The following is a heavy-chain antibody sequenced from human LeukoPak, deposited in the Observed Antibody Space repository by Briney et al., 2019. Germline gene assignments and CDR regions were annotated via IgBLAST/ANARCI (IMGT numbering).Heavy chain of an antibody. V-gene: IGHV3-21*01. CDR2: ISSSSSYI. CDR3: ASYFDRRDGMDV. D-gene: IGHD2/OR15-2a*01. Sequence: GGSLRLSCAASGFTFSSYSMNWVRQAPGKGLEWVSSISSSSSYIYYADSVKDRFTISRDNAKNSLYLQMNSLRAEDTAVYYCASYFDRRDGMDVWGQGTTVTVSS. J-gene: IGHJ6*02. CDR1: GFTFSSYS.